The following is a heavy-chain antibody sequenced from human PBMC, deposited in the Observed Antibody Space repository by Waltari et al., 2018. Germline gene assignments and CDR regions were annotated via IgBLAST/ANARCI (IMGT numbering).Heavy chain of an antibody. J-gene: IGHJ6*02. CDR1: GFTFKHAW. CDR3: TTGGGYYFDEYGMDV. D-gene: IGHD2-15*01. V-gene: IGHV3-15*01. Sequence: VQLGESGGGLVKPGGSLRLSCAASGFTFKHAWMSVVRQAPGKGLEWVGRIKSKVDGGTTDYAAPVKGRFTISRDDSKNTLDLEMNSLKTEDTAVYYCTTGGGYYFDEYGMDVWGQGTTVTVSS. CDR2: IKSKVDGGTT.